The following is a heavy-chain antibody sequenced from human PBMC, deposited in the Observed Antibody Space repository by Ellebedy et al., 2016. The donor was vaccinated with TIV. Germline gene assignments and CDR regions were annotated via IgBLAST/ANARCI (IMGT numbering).Heavy chain of an antibody. CDR1: GFTFSDYY. CDR2: ISSSGSTI. J-gene: IGHJ6*02. D-gene: IGHD5-12*01. Sequence: GESLKISXAASGFTFSDYYMSWIRQAPGKGLEWVSYISSSGSTIYYADSVKGRFTISRENSKNTLYFQLNSLRAEDTAVYYCARVLTMADYFWYGMDVWGQGTKVTVSS. CDR3: ARVLTMADYFWYGMDV. V-gene: IGHV3-11*01.